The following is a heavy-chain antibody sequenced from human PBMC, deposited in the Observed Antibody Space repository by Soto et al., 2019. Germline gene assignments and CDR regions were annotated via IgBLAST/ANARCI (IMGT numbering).Heavy chain of an antibody. CDR2: INHSGST. V-gene: IGHV4-34*01. J-gene: IGHJ6*02. Sequence: QVQLQQWGAGLLKPSETLSLTCAVYGGSFSGYYWSWIRQPPGKGLEWIGEINHSGSTNYNPSLKSRVTISVDTSKNQFSLKLSSVTAADTAVYYCRGGYSGYDYYYYGMDVWGQGTTVTVSS. CDR1: GGSFSGYY. D-gene: IGHD5-12*01. CDR3: RGGYSGYDYYYYGMDV.